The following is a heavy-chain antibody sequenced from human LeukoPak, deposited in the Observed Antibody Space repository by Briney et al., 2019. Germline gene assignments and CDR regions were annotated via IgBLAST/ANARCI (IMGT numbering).Heavy chain of an antibody. Sequence: GRSLRLSCAASGFTFDDYAMHWVRQAPGKGLEWVSGISWHSGSIGYADSVKGRFTISRDNAKNSLYLQMNSLRAEDTALYYCAKEYTAMAPGAFDIWGQGTMVTVSS. V-gene: IGHV3-9*01. CDR2: ISWHSGSI. CDR3: AKEYTAMAPGAFDI. D-gene: IGHD5-18*01. J-gene: IGHJ3*02. CDR1: GFTFDDYA.